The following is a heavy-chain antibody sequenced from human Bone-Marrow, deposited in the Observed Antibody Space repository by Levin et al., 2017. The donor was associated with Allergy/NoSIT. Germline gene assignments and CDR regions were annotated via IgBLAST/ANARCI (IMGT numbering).Heavy chain of an antibody. J-gene: IGHJ4*02. CDR2: ISSSSSYI. Sequence: GESLKISCAASGFTFSSYSMNWVRQAPGKGLEWVSSISSSSSYIYYADSVKGRFTISRDNAKNSLYLQMNSLRAEDTAVYYCARSRVAAAGKIEPFDYWGQGTLVTVSS. V-gene: IGHV3-21*01. CDR3: ARSRVAAAGKIEPFDY. D-gene: IGHD6-13*01. CDR1: GFTFSSYS.